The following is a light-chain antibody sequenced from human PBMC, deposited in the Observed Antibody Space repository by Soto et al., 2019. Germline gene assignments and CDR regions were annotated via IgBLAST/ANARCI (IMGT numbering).Light chain of an antibody. CDR1: SSNIGAGYD. J-gene: IGLJ1*01. Sequence: QSVLTQPPSVSGAPGQRVTISCTGSSSNIGAGYDVHWYQHLPGTAPKLLIYGNKNRPSGVPDRFSGSRSGTSASLTISGLQAEDEADYYCSAHSPGGTLQIFGRGTKVTVL. CDR2: GNK. CDR3: SAHSPGGTLQI. V-gene: IGLV1-40*01.